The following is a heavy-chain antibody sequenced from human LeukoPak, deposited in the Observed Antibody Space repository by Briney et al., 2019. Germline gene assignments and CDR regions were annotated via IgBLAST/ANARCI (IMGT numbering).Heavy chain of an antibody. D-gene: IGHD3-22*01. CDR3: ARDKYYNNSRGYLFDY. CDR2: MHTSGST. V-gene: IGHV4-4*07. Sequence: PSETLSLTCTVSGGSISSYYWSWIRQSAGKGLEWIGRMHTSGSTNYNPSLKSRGTMSVDTSKNQFSLKLSSVTAADTAVYYCARDKYYNNSRGYLFDYWGQGTLVTVSS. CDR1: GGSISSYY. J-gene: IGHJ4*02.